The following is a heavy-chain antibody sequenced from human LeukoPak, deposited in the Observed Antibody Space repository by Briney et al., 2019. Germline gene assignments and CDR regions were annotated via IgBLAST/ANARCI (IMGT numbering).Heavy chain of an antibody. CDR1: GLTVSSNH. CDR3: ATSSVWAGYFDY. D-gene: IGHD6-19*01. Sequence: GGSLRLSCAAPGLTVSSNHMSWVRQAPGKGLEWVSVFYKDGKTNYADSVRGRFTISRDNSKNTLYIQMDSLRVEDTAVYYCATSSVWAGYFDYWGQGTLVTVSS. CDR2: FYKDGKT. J-gene: IGHJ4*02. V-gene: IGHV3-53*01.